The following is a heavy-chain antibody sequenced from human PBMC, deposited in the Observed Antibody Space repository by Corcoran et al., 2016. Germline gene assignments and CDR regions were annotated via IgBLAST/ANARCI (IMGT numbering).Heavy chain of an antibody. V-gene: IGHV1-69*01. J-gene: IGHJ6*02. D-gene: IGHD1-20*01. CDR3: AWGPRHRYDV. CDR2: IIPIFGTA. CDR1: GGTLSSYS. Sequence: QVQLVQSGAEVKKPGSSVKVSCKASGGTLSSYSISWVRQAPGQGLEWMGGIIPIFGTANYAQKFQGRATITADESTSTDYMERSSLRSEDTAVYYCAWGPRHRYDVWGQGTTVIVSS.